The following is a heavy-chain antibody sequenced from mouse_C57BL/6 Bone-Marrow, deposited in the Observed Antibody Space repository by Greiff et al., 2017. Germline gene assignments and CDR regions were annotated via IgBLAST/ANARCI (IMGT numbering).Heavy chain of an antibody. J-gene: IGHJ1*03. CDR2: INPSSGYT. CDR3: ARGYYGSDWYFDV. V-gene: IGHV1-7*01. D-gene: IGHD1-1*01. CDR1: GYTFTSYW. Sequence: VQLQQSGAELATPGASVKLSCKASGYTFTSYWMHWVKQRPGQGLEWIGYINPSSGYTKYNQKFKDKATLTADKSSSTAYMQLGSLTYEDSAVYYCARGYYGSDWYFDVWGTGTTVTVSS.